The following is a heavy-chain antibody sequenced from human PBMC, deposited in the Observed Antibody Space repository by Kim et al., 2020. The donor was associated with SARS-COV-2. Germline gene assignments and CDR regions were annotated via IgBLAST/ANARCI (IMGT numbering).Heavy chain of an antibody. V-gene: IGHV3-30*04. CDR2: IAYDGRNK. CDR1: GFTFSSYA. Sequence: GGSLRLSCAASGFTFSSYAMHWVRQAPGKGLEWVAVIAYDGRNKYYVDSVKGRFTISRYNSKNTLYLQMNSLRAEDTAVYYCARGLSFLGVGGTFNIGGQGTVVTVPT. D-gene: IGHD3-3*01. CDR3: ARGLSFLGVGGTFNI. J-gene: IGHJ3*02.